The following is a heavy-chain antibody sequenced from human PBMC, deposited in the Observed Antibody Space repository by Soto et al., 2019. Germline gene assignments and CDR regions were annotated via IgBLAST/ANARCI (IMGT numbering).Heavy chain of an antibody. D-gene: IGHD2-15*01. J-gene: IGHJ4*02. V-gene: IGHV1-69*13. CDR2: IIPMFDTP. CDR1: GGTFSSDS. Sequence: SVKVSCKASGGTFSSDSFSWVRQAPGQGLEWMGGIIPMFDTPIYAQKFQDRVTITADESTSTAYMQLSSLRSGDTAVYYCARSGGLDRDFDYWGQGTLVTVS. CDR3: ARSGGLDRDFDY.